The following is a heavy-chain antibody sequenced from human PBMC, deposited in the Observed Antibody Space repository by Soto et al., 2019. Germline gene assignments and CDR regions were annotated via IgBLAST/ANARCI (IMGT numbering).Heavy chain of an antibody. CDR1: GYNFRSYA. CDR3: AKVMGIVGATEFDY. J-gene: IGHJ4*02. D-gene: IGHD1-26*01. V-gene: IGHV3-30*18. CDR2: ISYDGSNE. Sequence: PGGSLRLSCVGSGYNFRSYAMHWVRQGPGKGLQWVAVISYDGSNEYYAESVKGRFTISRDNSKNTLYLQMNSLRLEDTAVYYRAKVMGIVGATEFDYWGQGTLVTVSS.